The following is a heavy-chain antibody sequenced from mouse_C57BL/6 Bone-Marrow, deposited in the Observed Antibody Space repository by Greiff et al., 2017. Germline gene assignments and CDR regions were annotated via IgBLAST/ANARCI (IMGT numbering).Heavy chain of an antibody. Sequence: VQLQQSGAELAKPGASVKLSCKASGYTFTSYWMHWVKQRPGQGLEWIGYINPSSGYTKYNQKFKDKATLTADKSSGTAYMQLSSLTYEDSAVYYCAREDGYYYFDYWGQGTTLTVSA. J-gene: IGHJ2*01. V-gene: IGHV1-7*01. D-gene: IGHD2-3*01. CDR1: GYTFTSYW. CDR3: AREDGYYYFDY. CDR2: INPSSGYT.